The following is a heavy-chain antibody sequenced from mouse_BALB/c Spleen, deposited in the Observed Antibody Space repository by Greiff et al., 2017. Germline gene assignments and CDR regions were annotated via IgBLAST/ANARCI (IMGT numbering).Heavy chain of an antibody. CDR1: GFTFSSFG. Sequence: DVMLVESGGGLVQPGGSRKLSCAASGFTFSSFGMHWVRQAPEKGLEWVAYISSGSSTIYYADTVKGRFTISRDNPKNTLFLQMTSRRSEDTAMYYCEREGTTVVAQYYYAMDYGGQGTSVTVSS. CDR2: ISSGSSTI. V-gene: IGHV5-17*02. CDR3: EREGTTVVAQYYYAMDY. J-gene: IGHJ4*01. D-gene: IGHD1-1*01.